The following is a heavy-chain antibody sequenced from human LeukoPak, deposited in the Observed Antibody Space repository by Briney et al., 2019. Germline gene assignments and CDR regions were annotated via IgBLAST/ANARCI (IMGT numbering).Heavy chain of an antibody. CDR2: MYYSGSS. V-gene: IGHV4-39*01. CDR3: ARGYSSSWYLNWFDP. Sequence: SETLSLTCNVSGGSISSSSYYWGWLRQPPGTGLEWIGSMYYSGSSYYNPSLKSRVTISVDTSKNQFSLKLSSVTAADTAVYYCARGYSSSWYLNWFDPWGQGTLVTVSS. CDR1: GGSISSSSYY. D-gene: IGHD6-13*01. J-gene: IGHJ5*02.